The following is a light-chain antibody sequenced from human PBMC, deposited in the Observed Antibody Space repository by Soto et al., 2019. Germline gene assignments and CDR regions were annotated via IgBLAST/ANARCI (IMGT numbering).Light chain of an antibody. CDR1: HSISSW. CDR2: KAS. V-gene: IGKV1-5*03. Sequence: DIQMTQCPSTLSASVGYRVTMTFLASHSISSWLSLYQQKPGKAPKLLMYKASNLESGVPSRLSGSRSGTEFNLTISSLQPDDFANHYSQQYYSFWTFGKGNXVDIK. J-gene: IGKJ1*01. CDR3: QQYYSFWT.